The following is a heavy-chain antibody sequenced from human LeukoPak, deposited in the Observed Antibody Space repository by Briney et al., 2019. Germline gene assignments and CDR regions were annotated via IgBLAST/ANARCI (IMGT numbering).Heavy chain of an antibody. J-gene: IGHJ6*03. Sequence: SETLSLTCAVYGGSFSGYYWSWIRQPPGKGLEWIGEINHSGSINYNPSLKSRVTISVDTSKNQFSLKLSSVTAADTAVYYCARHTPVTTQSLYYYYMDVWGKGTTVTISS. V-gene: IGHV4-34*01. CDR1: GGSFSGYY. D-gene: IGHD4-17*01. CDR2: INHSGSI. CDR3: ARHTPVTTQSLYYYYMDV.